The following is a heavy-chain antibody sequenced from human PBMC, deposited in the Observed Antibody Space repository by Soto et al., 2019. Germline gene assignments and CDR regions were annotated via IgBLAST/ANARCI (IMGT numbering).Heavy chain of an antibody. V-gene: IGHV3-53*02. J-gene: IGHJ4*02. CDR3: ARDAGFFDY. CDR2: IYSGGTT. CDR1: GVTFSSNY. Sequence: EVHLVETGGGLIQPGGSLRLSGAASGVTFSSNYMSWVRQAPGKGLEWVSVIYSGGTTDYADSVKGRFTISRDNSKNTLYLQMNSLRAEDTAVYYCARDAGFFDYWGQGTLVTVSS.